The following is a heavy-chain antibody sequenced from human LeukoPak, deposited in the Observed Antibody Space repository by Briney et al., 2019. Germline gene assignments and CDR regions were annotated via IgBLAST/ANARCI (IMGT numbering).Heavy chain of an antibody. V-gene: IGHV1-18*01. CDR3: ARILYYYGSGSYPDAFDI. D-gene: IGHD3-10*01. CDR1: GYTFTSYA. CDR2: ISAYNGNT. Sequence: GASVKVSCKASGYTFTSYAMNWVRQAPGQGLEWMGWISAYNGNTNYAQKLQGRVTMTTDTSTSTPYMELRSLRSDDTAVYYCARILYYYGSGSYPDAFDIWGQGTMVTVSS. J-gene: IGHJ3*02.